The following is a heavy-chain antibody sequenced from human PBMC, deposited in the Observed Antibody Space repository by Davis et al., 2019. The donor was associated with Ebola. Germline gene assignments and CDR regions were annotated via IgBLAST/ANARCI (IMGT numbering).Heavy chain of an antibody. D-gene: IGHD6-25*01. CDR1: GYTLTELS. CDR3: AISAAGDVEY. J-gene: IGHJ4*02. V-gene: IGHV1-24*01. Sequence: AASVKVSCKVSGYTLTELSIHWVRQAPGKGLEWMGGFDPEDGETIYAQKFQGRVTMTEDTSTDTAYMELSSLRSEDTAVYYCAISAAGDVEYWGQGTLVTVSS. CDR2: FDPEDGET.